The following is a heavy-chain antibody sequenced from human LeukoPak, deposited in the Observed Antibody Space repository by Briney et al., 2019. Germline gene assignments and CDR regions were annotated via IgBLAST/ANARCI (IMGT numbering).Heavy chain of an antibody. D-gene: IGHD6-13*01. CDR3: ARSPSNSWHTFDS. Sequence: GGSLRLSCAASGFTFRGYAMHWVRQTPGKGLEWVAIISYDGSDEHYADSVKGRFTISRDNSKNTLFLQMNSLRVEDTAVYNCARSPSNSWHTFDSWGQGTLVTVSS. V-gene: IGHV3-30*01. CDR1: GFTFRGYA. J-gene: IGHJ4*02. CDR2: ISYDGSDE.